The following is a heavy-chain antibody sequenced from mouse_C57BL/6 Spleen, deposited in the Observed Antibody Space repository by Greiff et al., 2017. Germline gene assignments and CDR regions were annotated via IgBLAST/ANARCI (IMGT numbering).Heavy chain of an antibody. CDR1: GYSFTGYY. D-gene: IGHD1-1*01. CDR2: INPSTGGT. J-gene: IGHJ2*01. CDR3: ARSDYGSFDY. Sequence: VQLQQSGPELVKPGASVKISCKASGYSFTGYYMNWVKQSPEKSLEWIGEINPSTGGTTYNQKFKAKATLTVDKSSSTAYMQLKSLTSEDSAVXYCARSDYGSFDYWGQGTTLTVSS. V-gene: IGHV1-42*01.